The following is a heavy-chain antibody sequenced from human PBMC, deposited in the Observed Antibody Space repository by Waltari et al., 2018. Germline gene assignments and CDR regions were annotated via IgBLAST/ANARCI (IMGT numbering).Heavy chain of an antibody. V-gene: IGHV1-2*06. J-gene: IGHJ4*02. CDR3: ARDFRGGSYHFDY. CDR2: INSNSGGT. D-gene: IGHD1-26*01. CDR1: GYTFTDHY. Sequence: QVQLVQSGAEVKKPGASVKVTCRASGYTFTDHYMHWVRHAPGQGLEWMGRINSNSGGTNYAQKFQGRVTMTTDTSLNTVYMELTRLISDDTAVYYCARDFRGGSYHFDYWGQGTLVTVSS.